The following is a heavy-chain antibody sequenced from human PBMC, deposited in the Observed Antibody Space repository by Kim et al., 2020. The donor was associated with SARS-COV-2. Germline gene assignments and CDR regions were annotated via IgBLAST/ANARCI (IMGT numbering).Heavy chain of an antibody. V-gene: IGHV1-69*13. CDR2: IIPIFGTA. CDR3: ARRVATIAPSGAVAGTRPYYGMDV. J-gene: IGHJ6*02. CDR1: GGTFSSYA. D-gene: IGHD6-19*01. Sequence: SVKVSCKASGGTFSSYAISWVRQAPGQGLEWMGGIIPIFGTANYAQKFQGRVTITADESTSTAYMELSSLRSEDTAVYYCARRVATIAPSGAVAGTRPYYGMDVWGQGTTVTVSS.